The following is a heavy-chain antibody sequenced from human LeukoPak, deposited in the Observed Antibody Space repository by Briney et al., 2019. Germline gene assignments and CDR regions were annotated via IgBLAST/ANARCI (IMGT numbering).Heavy chain of an antibody. J-gene: IGHJ5*02. D-gene: IGHD3-9*01. V-gene: IGHV1-18*01. CDR2: ISAYNGNT. Sequence: ASVKVSCKASGYTFTSYGISWVRHAPGQGREWMGWISAYNGNTNYAQKLQGRVTMTTHTSTSTAYMELRSVRSDDTAVYYCARRDDWDSYTWGQGTLVTVSS. CDR1: GYTFTSYG. CDR3: ARRDDWDSYT.